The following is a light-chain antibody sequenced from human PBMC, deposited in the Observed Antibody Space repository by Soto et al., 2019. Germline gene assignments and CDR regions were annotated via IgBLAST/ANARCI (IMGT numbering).Light chain of an antibody. CDR2: EVS. V-gene: IGLV2-14*01. CDR1: SSDVGGYNY. J-gene: IGLJ1*01. CDR3: TSYTGSSTPYF. Sequence: QSVLTQPASVSGSPGQSITISCTVTSSDVGGYNYVSWYQQHPGKAPKLMIYEVSYRPSGVSNRFSGSKSGNTASLTISGLQAEDEADYYCTSYTGSSTPYFFGTGTKVTVL.